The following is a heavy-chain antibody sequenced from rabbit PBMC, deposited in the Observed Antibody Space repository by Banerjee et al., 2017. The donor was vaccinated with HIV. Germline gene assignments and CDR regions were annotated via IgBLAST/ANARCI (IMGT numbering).Heavy chain of an antibody. D-gene: IGHD1-1*01. V-gene: IGHV1S45*01. CDR1: GFSFSSSYW. J-gene: IGHJ4*01. Sequence: QEQLVESGGGLVKPGASLTLTCTASGFSFSSSYWICWVRQAPGKGLEWIACIYAGYSGSTYYASWAKGRFTISKTSSTTVTLQMTSLTAADTATYFCARGDSGVSGFYSFNLWGPGTLVTVS. CDR2: IYAGYSGST. CDR3: ARGDSGVSGFYSFNL.